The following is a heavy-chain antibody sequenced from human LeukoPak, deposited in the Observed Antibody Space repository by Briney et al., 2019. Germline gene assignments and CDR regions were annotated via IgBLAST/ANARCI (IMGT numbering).Heavy chain of an antibody. CDR1: GGSISSYY. D-gene: IGHD5-18*01. J-gene: IGHJ4*02. CDR3: ARVKPSHGYSYGYNPYYFDY. CDR2: IYTSGST. Sequence: SETLSLTCTVSGGSISSYYWSWIRQPAGKGLEWLGRIYTSGSTNYNPSLKSRVTMSVDTSKNQFSLKLSSVTAADTAVYYCARVKPSHGYSYGYNPYYFDYWGQGTLVTVSS. V-gene: IGHV4-4*07.